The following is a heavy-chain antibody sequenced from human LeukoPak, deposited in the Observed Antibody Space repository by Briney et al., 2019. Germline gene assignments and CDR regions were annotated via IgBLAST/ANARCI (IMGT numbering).Heavy chain of an antibody. Sequence: PSETLSLTCAVSGGSISSGGYSWSWIRQPPGKGLEWIGYIYHSGSTDYNPSLKSRVTISVDRSKNQFSLKLSSVTAADTAVYYCARDNSPGWFDPWGQGTLVTVSS. CDR1: GGSISSGGYS. CDR2: IYHSGST. CDR3: ARDNSPGWFDP. D-gene: IGHD2/OR15-2a*01. J-gene: IGHJ5*02. V-gene: IGHV4-30-2*01.